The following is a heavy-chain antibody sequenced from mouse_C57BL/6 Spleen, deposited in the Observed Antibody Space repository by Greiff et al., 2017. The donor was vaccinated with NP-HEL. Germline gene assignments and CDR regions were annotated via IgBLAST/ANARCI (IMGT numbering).Heavy chain of an antibody. V-gene: IGHV5-17*01. CDR2: ISSGSSTI. J-gene: IGHJ4*01. CDR3: ARALIFTPYAMDY. CDR1: GFTFSDYG. Sequence: EVKLVESGGGLVMPGGSLKLSCAASGFTFSDYGMHWVRQAPEKGLEWVAYISSGSSTIYYADTVKGRFTISRDNAKNTLFLQMTSLRSEDTAMYYCARALIFTPYAMDYWGQGTSVTVSS.